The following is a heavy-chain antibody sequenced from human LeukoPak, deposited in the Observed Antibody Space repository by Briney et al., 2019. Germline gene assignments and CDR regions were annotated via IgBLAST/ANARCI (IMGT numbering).Heavy chain of an antibody. J-gene: IGHJ4*02. D-gene: IGHD2-8*01. Sequence: GGSLRLSCAASGFTLTNYLMNWVRQAPGKGLEGVTDIKRDGTEGYYVAYVKGRLTISRDNVKNSLYLQMNSLRAEDTAVYYCARGANVDYWGQGTLVTVSS. CDR2: IKRDGTEG. V-gene: IGHV3-7*01. CDR3: ARGANVDY. CDR1: GFTLTNYL.